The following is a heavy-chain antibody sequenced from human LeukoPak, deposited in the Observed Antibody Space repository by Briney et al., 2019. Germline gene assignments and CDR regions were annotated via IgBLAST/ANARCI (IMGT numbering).Heavy chain of an antibody. CDR1: GFTFSNFP. CDR2: IKQDGSEK. J-gene: IGHJ4*02. CDR3: AKEEESCGKPTFFDY. D-gene: IGHD2-15*01. V-gene: IGHV3-7*01. Sequence: PGGSLRLSCAASGFTFSNFPMAWVRQAPGRGLEWVASIKQDGSEKYYVDSVKGRFTISRDNTKNSLYLQINSLRTEDTALYYCAKEEESCGKPTFFDYCGQGTLVTVSS.